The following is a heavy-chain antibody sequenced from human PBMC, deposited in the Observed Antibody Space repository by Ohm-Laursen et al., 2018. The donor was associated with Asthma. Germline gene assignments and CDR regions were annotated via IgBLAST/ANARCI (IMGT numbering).Heavy chain of an antibody. Sequence: SVKVSCKSLGGTLGTSIIGWVRQAPGQGLEWLGGINSVFGTSTYAQKFHDRFTITADESTSTVYMTLSSLTSEDTAVYYCARKAGSCITSNCYSLDFWGQGTLVTVSS. CDR2: INSVFGTS. D-gene: IGHD2-15*01. CDR3: ARKAGSCITSNCYSLDF. J-gene: IGHJ4*02. V-gene: IGHV1-69*13. CDR1: GGTLGTSI.